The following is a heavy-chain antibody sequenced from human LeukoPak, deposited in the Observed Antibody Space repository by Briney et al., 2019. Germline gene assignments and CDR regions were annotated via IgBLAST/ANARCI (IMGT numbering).Heavy chain of an antibody. CDR2: IYCSGST. CDR3: ARTLDSSGSPHFDY. D-gene: IGHD3-22*01. Sequence: PSETLSLTCTVSGGSISSYYWSWIRQSPGKGLEWIGYIYCSGSTNYNPSLKSRVTISVDTSKNQFSLKLSSVTAADTAVYYCARTLDSSGSPHFDYWGQGTLVTVSS. J-gene: IGHJ4*02. V-gene: IGHV4-59*08. CDR1: GGSISSYY.